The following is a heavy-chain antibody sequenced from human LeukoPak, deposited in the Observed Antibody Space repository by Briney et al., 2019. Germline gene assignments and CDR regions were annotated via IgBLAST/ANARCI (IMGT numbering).Heavy chain of an antibody. CDR1: GFTFSSYG. CDR3: ARDKMGAGIFDY. D-gene: IGHD1-26*01. V-gene: IGHV3-33*01. CDR2: IWYDGSSK. Sequence: GRSLRLSCAASGFTFSSYGMHWVRQAPGKGLEWVAVIWYDGSSKYYADSVKGRFTISRDNSKNTLYLQMNSLRAEDTAVYYCARDKMGAGIFDYWGQGTLVTVSS. J-gene: IGHJ4*02.